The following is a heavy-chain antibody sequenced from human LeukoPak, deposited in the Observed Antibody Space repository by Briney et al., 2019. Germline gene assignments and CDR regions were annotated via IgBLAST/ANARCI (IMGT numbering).Heavy chain of an antibody. V-gene: IGHV1-46*01. J-gene: IGHJ4*02. CDR2: INPSGGST. Sequence: GASVKVSCKASGYTFTSYYIHWVRQAPGQGLAWMGVINPSGGSTTYAQKFQGRVTVTGDTSTSTVYMELSSLRFEDTAVYYCALPFRGYTYGSSGGGADYWGQGTLVTVSS. CDR3: ALPFRGYTYGSSGGGADY. D-gene: IGHD5-18*01. CDR1: GYTFTSYY.